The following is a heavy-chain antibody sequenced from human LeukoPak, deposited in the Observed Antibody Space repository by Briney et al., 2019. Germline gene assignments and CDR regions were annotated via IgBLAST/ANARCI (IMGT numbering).Heavy chain of an antibody. D-gene: IGHD3/OR15-3a*01. CDR2: IYYSGST. CDR1: GGSISSSSYY. J-gene: IGHJ4*02. V-gene: IGHV4-39*01. CDR3: ARHGGTGILDY. Sequence: PSETLSLTCAVYGGSISSSSYYWGWIRQPPGKGLEWIGSIYYSGSTYYNPSLKSRVTISVDTSKNQFSLKLSSVTAADTAVYYCARHGGTGILDYWGQGTLVTVSS.